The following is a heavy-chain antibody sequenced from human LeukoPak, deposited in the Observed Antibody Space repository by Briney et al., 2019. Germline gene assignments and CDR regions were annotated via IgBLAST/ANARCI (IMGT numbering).Heavy chain of an antibody. J-gene: IGHJ4*02. D-gene: IGHD2-2*01. CDR2: INPNSGGT. Sequence: GASVKVSCKASGYTFTGYYMHWVRQAPGQGLEWMGWINPNSGGTNYAQKFQGRVTMTRDTSISTAYMELSRLRSDDTAVYYCARGERAGLVVPAAKGPLSWGQGTLVTASS. CDR1: GYTFTGYY. CDR3: ARGERAGLVVPAAKGPLS. V-gene: IGHV1-2*02.